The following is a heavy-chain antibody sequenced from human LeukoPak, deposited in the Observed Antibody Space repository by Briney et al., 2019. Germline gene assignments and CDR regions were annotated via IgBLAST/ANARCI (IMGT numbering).Heavy chain of an antibody. J-gene: IGHJ5*02. D-gene: IGHD3-22*01. V-gene: IGHV1-69*13. CDR3: ATHAYYYDSSGYPNWFDP. CDR2: IIHIFGTA. Sequence: ASVKVSCKASGGTFSSYAISWVRQAPGQGLEWMGGIIHIFGTANYAQKFQGRVTITADESTSTAYMELSSLRSEDTAVYYCATHAYYYDSSGYPNWFDPWGQGTLVTVSS. CDR1: GGTFSSYA.